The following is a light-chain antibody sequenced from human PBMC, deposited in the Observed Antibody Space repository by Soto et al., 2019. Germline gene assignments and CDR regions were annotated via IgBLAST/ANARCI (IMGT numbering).Light chain of an antibody. CDR2: GAS. CDR1: QSISNNY. CDR3: QKYSTSPWT. Sequence: EIVLTQSPGTLSLSPGERATLSCRASQSISNNYLAWYQQKPGQAPRLLIYGASSRATGIPDRFSGSESGTASTLTISSLEPEDFAVYHCQKYSTSPWTSGQGTKVEIK. V-gene: IGKV3-20*01. J-gene: IGKJ1*01.